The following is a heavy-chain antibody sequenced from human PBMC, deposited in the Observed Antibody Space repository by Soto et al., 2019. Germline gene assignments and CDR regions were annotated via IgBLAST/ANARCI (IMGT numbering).Heavy chain of an antibody. CDR2: ISGSGGST. Sequence: EVQLLESGGGLVQPGGSLRLSCAASGFTFSSYAMSWVRQAPGKGLEWVSAISGSGGSTYYADSVKGRFTISRDNSKNTLYLQMISLRAEDTAVYYCAKDVIVVVDAFDIWGQGTMVTVSS. V-gene: IGHV3-23*01. D-gene: IGHD3-22*01. CDR1: GFTFSSYA. J-gene: IGHJ3*02. CDR3: AKDVIVVVDAFDI.